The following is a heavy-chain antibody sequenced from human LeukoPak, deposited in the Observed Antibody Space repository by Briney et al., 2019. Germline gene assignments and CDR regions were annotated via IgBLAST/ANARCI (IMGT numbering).Heavy chain of an antibody. D-gene: IGHD3-10*01. CDR1: GGSISSYY. Sequence: TSETLSLTCTVSGGSISSYYWSWIRQPAGKGLEWIGRIYTSGSTNYNPSLKSRVTMSVDTSKNQFSLKLSSVTAADTAVYYCVLTMVRGGYFENFDYWGQGTLVTVSS. V-gene: IGHV4-4*07. J-gene: IGHJ4*02. CDR2: IYTSGST. CDR3: VLTMVRGGYFENFDY.